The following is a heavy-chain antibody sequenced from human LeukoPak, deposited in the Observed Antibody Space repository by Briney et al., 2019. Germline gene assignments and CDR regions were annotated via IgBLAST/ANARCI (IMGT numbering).Heavy chain of an antibody. CDR2: ISAYNGNT. CDR1: GGTFSSYA. D-gene: IGHD4-23*01. CDR3: ARRNSPPYNWFDP. J-gene: IGHJ5*02. Sequence: ASVKVSCKASGGTFSSYAISWVRQAPGQGLEWMGGISAYNGNTNYAQKLQGRVTMTTDTSTSTAYMELRSLRSDDTAVYYCARRNSPPYNWFDPWGQGTLVTVSS. V-gene: IGHV1-18*01.